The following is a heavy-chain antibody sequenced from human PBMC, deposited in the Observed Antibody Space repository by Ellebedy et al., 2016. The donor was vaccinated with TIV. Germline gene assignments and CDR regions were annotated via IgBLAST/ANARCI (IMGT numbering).Heavy chain of an antibody. CDR2: IKQDGSEK. D-gene: IGHD3-10*01. CDR1: GFTFSSYG. J-gene: IGHJ4*02. CDR3: AKINGHVLWFGESWDY. Sequence: PGGSLRLSCAASGFTFSSYGMHWVRQAPGKGLEWVANIKQDGSEKYYVDSVKGRFTTSRDNAGNSLYLQMNSLRAEDTAVYYCAKINGHVLWFGESWDYWGQGTLVTVSS. V-gene: IGHV3-7*03.